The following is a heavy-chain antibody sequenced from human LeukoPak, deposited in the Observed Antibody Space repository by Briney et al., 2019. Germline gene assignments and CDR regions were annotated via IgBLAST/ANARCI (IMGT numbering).Heavy chain of an antibody. CDR2: IKHDGSEK. D-gene: IGHD4-17*01. CDR1: GFTFSSYW. J-gene: IGHJ4*02. V-gene: IGHV3-7*05. Sequence: GGSLRLSRAVSGFTFSSYWMTWVGQAPGKGLEWVANIKHDGSEKYYVDSVKGRFTASRDNAKNSLYLQMNTLSAEDTAVYYCARCSGELSIFDYWGQGNLVTVSS. CDR3: ARCSGELSIFDY.